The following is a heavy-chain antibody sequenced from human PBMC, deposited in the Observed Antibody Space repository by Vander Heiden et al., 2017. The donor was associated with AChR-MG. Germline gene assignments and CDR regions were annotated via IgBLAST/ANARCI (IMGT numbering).Heavy chain of an antibody. CDR1: GGSIGSSSYY. CDR3: ARQRIAARFGSYYGMDV. D-gene: IGHD6-6*01. CDR2: IYYSGST. Sequence: QLQLQESGPGLVKPSETLSLTCTVAGGSIGSSSYYWGWIRQPPGKGLEWIGSIYYSGSTYYNPSLKSRVTISVDTSKNQFSLKLSSVTAADTAVYYCARQRIAARFGSYYGMDVWGQGTTVTVSS. V-gene: IGHV4-39*01. J-gene: IGHJ6*02.